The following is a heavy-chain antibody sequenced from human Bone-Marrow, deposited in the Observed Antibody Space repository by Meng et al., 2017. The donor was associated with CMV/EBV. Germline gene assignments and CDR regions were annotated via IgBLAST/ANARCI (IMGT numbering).Heavy chain of an antibody. V-gene: IGHV3-13*01. CDR3: ARDQYCSSTSCSPGLYYYYYYGMDV. CDR1: GFTFSSND. J-gene: IGHJ6*02. Sequence: LSLTCAASGFTFSSNDMHWVRQTTGKGLEWVSAIGTAGDTYYPGSVKGRFTISRENAKNSFYLQMNSLRAGDTAVYYCARDQYCSSTSCSPGLYYYYYYGMDVWGQGTTVTVSS. CDR2: IGTAGDT. D-gene: IGHD2-2*01.